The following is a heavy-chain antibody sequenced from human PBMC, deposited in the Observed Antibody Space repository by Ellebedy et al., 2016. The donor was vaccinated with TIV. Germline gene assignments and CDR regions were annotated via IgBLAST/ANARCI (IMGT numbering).Heavy chain of an antibody. D-gene: IGHD2-2*01. CDR3: ARDIVVVPAAMPVGLGY. J-gene: IGHJ4*02. CDR2: ISYDGSNK. CDR1: GFTFSSYA. Sequence: GESLKISCAASGFTFSSYAMHWVRQAPGKGLEWVAVISYDGSNKYYADSVKGRFTISRDNSKNTLYLQMNSLRAEDTAVDYCARDIVVVPAAMPVGLGYWGQGTLVTVSS. V-gene: IGHV3-30-3*01.